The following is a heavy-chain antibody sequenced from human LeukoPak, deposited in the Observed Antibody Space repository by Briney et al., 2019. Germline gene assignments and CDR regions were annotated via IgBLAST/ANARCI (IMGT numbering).Heavy chain of an antibody. Sequence: SETLSLTCTVSGGSISSYYWSWIRQPPGKGLEWIGYIYYSGSTNYNPSLKSRVTISVDTSKNQFSLKLSSVTAADTAVYYCARGRGYDSSGYYYPFDYYYYYMDVWGKGTTVTVSS. CDR1: GGSISSYY. CDR2: IYYSGST. CDR3: ARGRGYDSSGYYYPFDYYYYYMDV. V-gene: IGHV4-59*01. J-gene: IGHJ6*03. D-gene: IGHD3-22*01.